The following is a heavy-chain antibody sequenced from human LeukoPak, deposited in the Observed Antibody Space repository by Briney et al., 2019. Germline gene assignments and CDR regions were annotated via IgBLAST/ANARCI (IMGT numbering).Heavy chain of an antibody. CDR1: GFTFSSYG. CDR3: ARSRGGHFDY. J-gene: IGHJ4*02. CDR2: ISYDGSNK. D-gene: IGHD2-15*01. V-gene: IGHV3-30*03. Sequence: GGSLRLSCAAYGFTFSSYGMHWVRQAPGKGLEWVAVISYDGSNKYYADSVKGRFTISRDNSKNTLYLQMNSLRAEDTAVYYCARSRGGHFDYWGQGTLVTVSS.